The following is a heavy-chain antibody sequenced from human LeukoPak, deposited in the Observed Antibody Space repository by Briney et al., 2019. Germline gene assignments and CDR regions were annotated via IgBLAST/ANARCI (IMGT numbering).Heavy chain of an antibody. CDR3: ARREGYSSSWYGGYNWFDP. D-gene: IGHD6-13*01. Sequence: SETLSLTCTVSGGSISSSSYYWGWIRQPPGKGLEWIGSIYYSGSTYYNPSLKSRVTISVDTSKNQFSLKLSSVTAADTAVYYCARREGYSSSWYGGYNWFDPWGQGTPVTVSS. V-gene: IGHV4-39*01. CDR1: GGSISSSSYY. CDR2: IYYSGST. J-gene: IGHJ5*02.